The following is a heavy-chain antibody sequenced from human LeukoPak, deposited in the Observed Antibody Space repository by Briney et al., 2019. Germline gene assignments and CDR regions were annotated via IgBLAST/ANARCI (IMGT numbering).Heavy chain of an antibody. D-gene: IGHD3-10*01. CDR2: IYYSGST. CDR1: GGSISSYD. Sequence: PSETLSLTCTVSGGSISSYDWSWIRQPPGKGLEWMGYIYYSGSTNYNASLRSRVPISVDTSKNQFSLTLRSVTAADTAVYYCASWGSGSFNWGQGTLVTVSS. J-gene: IGHJ4*02. CDR3: ASWGSGSFN. V-gene: IGHV4-59*01.